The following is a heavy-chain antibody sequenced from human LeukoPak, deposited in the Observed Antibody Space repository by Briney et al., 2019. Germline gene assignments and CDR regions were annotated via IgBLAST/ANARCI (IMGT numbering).Heavy chain of an antibody. CDR1: GYTFTGYY. D-gene: IGHD6-19*01. CDR3: ARVMGSSGWYLDDAFDI. Sequence: ASVKVSCKASGYTFTGYYMHWARQAPGQGLEWMGWINPNSGGTNYAQKFQGRVTMTRDTSISTAYMELSRLRSDDTAVYYCARVMGSSGWYLDDAFDIWGQGTMVTVSS. V-gene: IGHV1-2*02. CDR2: INPNSGGT. J-gene: IGHJ3*02.